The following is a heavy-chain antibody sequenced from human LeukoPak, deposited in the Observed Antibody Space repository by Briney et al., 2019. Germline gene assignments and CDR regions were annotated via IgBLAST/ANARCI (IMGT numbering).Heavy chain of an antibody. D-gene: IGHD3-9*01. Sequence: SVKVSCKASGGTFSSYAISWVRQAPGQGLEWMGGIIPIFGTANYAQKFQGRVTITTDESTSTAYMELSSLRSEDTAVYYCARELRYFDWPGYYMDVWGKGTTVTVSS. V-gene: IGHV1-69*05. CDR2: IIPIFGTA. CDR1: GGTFSSYA. CDR3: ARELRYFDWPGYYMDV. J-gene: IGHJ6*03.